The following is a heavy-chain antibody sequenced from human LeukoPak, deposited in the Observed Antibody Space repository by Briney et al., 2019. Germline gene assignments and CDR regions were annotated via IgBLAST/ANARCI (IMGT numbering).Heavy chain of an antibody. CDR2: ISSSGSYV. CDR1: GFSFNSYT. CDR3: ARDRPDYGGNLDIDY. J-gene: IGHJ4*02. Sequence: PGGSLRLSCAASGFSFNSYTMYWVRQAPGKGLEWVSSISSSGSYVYYTDSVKGRFTISRDYAKNSLSLQMNSLRAEDTAVYYCARDRPDYGGNLDIDYWGQGTLVTVSS. V-gene: IGHV3-21*01. D-gene: IGHD4-23*01.